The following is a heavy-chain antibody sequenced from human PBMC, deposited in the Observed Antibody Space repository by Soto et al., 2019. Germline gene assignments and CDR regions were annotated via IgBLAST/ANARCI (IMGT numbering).Heavy chain of an antibody. CDR3: ARGVKYGAYSRWFDP. CDR1: GYTFTSYD. Sequence: QVQLVQSGAEVKKPGASVKVSCKASGYTFTSYDINWVRQATGQGLEYLGWMNPNGGNTGYVQKFQGRVTXTXXXSXXTAYMELSSLRSEDTAVYFCARGVKYGAYSRWFDPWGQGTLVTVSS. V-gene: IGHV1-8*01. CDR2: MNPNGGNT. D-gene: IGHD4-17*01. J-gene: IGHJ5*02.